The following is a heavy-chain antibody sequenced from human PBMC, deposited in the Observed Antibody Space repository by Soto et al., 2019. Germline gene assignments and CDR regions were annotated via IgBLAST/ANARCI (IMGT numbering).Heavy chain of an antibody. CDR2: ISSTTNYI. V-gene: IGHV3-21*01. CDR3: VRARSTDSRPDY. CDR1: GFTFTRYS. D-gene: IGHD3-22*01. J-gene: IGHJ4*02. Sequence: GGSLRLSCAASGFTFTRYSMNWVRQAPGKGLEWVSSISSTTNYIHYADSMKGRFTVSRDNAKNSVYLDMNSLSAEDTAVYYCVRARSTDSRPDYWGQGTLVTVSS.